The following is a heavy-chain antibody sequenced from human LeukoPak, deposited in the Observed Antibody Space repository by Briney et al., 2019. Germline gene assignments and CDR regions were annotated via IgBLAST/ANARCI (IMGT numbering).Heavy chain of an antibody. D-gene: IGHD3-22*01. V-gene: IGHV4-30-4*08. J-gene: IGHJ4*02. CDR3: ARQGDYYDSSGYVDY. CDR2: IYYSGST. Sequence: PSQTLSLTCTVSGGSISSGDYYWGWIRQPPGKGLEWVGYIYYSGSTYYNPSLKGRVTISVDTSKNQFSLKLSSVTAADTAVYYCARQGDYYDSSGYVDYWGQGTLVTVSS. CDR1: GGSISSGDYY.